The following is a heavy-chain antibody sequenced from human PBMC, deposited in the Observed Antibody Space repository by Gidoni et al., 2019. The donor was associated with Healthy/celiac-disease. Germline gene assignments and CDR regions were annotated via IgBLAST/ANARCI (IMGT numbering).Heavy chain of an antibody. D-gene: IGHD3-16*01. CDR3: AKETEITPGLYFDY. V-gene: IGHV3-23*01. Sequence: EVQLFESGGGLVQRGGSLRLSCAASGFPFSSYAMRWVRQAPGKGLVWVSAISGSGGSTYYADSVKGRFTISRDNSKNTLYLQMNSLRAEDTAVYYCAKETEITPGLYFDYWGQGTLVTVSS. CDR1: GFPFSSYA. J-gene: IGHJ4*02. CDR2: ISGSGGST.